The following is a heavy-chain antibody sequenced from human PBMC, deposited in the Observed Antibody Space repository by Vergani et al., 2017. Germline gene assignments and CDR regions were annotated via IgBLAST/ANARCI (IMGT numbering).Heavy chain of an antibody. J-gene: IGHJ3*02. D-gene: IGHD2-21*02. CDR3: ARCLSIVVVTASDAFDI. CDR2: ISSSSSTI. V-gene: IGHV3-48*01. CDR1: GFTFSSYS. Sequence: EVQLVESGGGLVQPGGSLRLSCAASGFTFSSYSMNWVRQAPGKGLEWVSYISSSSSTIYYADSVKGRFTISRDNAKNSLYLQMNSLRAEDTAVYYCARCLSIVVVTASDAFDIWGQGTMVTVSS.